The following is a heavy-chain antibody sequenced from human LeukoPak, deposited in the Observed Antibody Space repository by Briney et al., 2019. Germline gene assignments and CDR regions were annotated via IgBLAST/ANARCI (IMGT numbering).Heavy chain of an antibody. CDR2: ISGYNGHT. J-gene: IGHJ3*02. D-gene: IGHD5-24*01. CDR3: ARDVRWLHPEGDDAFDI. V-gene: IGHV1-18*01. Sequence: ASVKVSCKAPGYTFTNYGISWVRQAPGEGLEWMGWISGYNGHTKYAQMLQGRVTMTTDTATSTAYMDLRSLRSDDTAVYYCARDVRWLHPEGDDAFDIWGQGTMATVSS. CDR1: GYTFTNYG.